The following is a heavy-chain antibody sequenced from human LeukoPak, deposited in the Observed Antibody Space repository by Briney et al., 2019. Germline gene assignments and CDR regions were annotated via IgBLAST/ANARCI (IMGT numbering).Heavy chain of an antibody. J-gene: IGHJ4*02. CDR3: ARNSGEELSGTYYFDY. V-gene: IGHV5-51*01. CDR1: GYRLSNYC. D-gene: IGHD1-26*01. Sequence: SLNLHCKCSGYRLSNYCIGWVGQGPGKGLDWIGIFYPGDSDTRYRPSFKGKVTISADQSISTDPLQWSSLKGSASALYYCARNSGEELSGTYYFDYWGQGMLVTVSP. CDR2: FYPGDSDT.